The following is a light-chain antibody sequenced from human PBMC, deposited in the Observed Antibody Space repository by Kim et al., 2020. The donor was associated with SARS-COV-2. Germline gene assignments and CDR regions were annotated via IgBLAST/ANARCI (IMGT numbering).Light chain of an antibody. CDR1: KLGDNY. CDR2: QDN. J-gene: IGLJ3*02. Sequence: YELTQPPSVSVSPGQTASITCSGDKLGDNYACWYQQRPGQSPVVVIYQDNKRPSGIPERFSGSNSGNTATLTISGTQAMDEADYYCQAWDSGTVVFGGGTQLTVL. CDR3: QAWDSGTVV. V-gene: IGLV3-1*01.